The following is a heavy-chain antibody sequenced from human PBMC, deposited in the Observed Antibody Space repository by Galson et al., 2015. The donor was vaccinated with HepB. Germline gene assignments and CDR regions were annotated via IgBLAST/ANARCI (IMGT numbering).Heavy chain of an antibody. CDR2: IFSNDEK. V-gene: IGHV2-26*01. CDR1: GFSLSNGKMG. Sequence: PALVKPTQTLTLTCTVPGFSLSNGKMGMSWLRQPPGKALEWLAHIFSNDEKSYNTSLKTRLTISKDTSKSQVVLTMTNMDPVDTATYYCARVFGDTPFDYWGQGTLVTVSS. D-gene: IGHD3-16*01. CDR3: ARVFGDTPFDY. J-gene: IGHJ4*02.